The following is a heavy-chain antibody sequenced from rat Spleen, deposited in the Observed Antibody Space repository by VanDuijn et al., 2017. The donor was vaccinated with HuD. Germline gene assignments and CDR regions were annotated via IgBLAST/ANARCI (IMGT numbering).Heavy chain of an antibody. V-gene: IGHV5S13*01. CDR1: GFTFSNYG. CDR2: ISTSGGST. CDR3: ARQGRSGYWFAY. Sequence: EVELVESGGGLVQPGRSMKLSCAASGFTFSNYGMAWVRQAPTKGLEWVASISTSGGSTYYRDSVKGRFTIARDNAKNTQYLQMDSLRSEDTATYYCARQGRSGYWFAYWGQGTLVTVSS. J-gene: IGHJ3*01. D-gene: IGHD4-3*01.